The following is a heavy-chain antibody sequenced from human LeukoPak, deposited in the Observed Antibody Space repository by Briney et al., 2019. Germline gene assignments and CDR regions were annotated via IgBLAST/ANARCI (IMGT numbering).Heavy chain of an antibody. D-gene: IGHD6-19*01. CDR3: ARDPYSSGWYTGSNY. J-gene: IGHJ4*02. V-gene: IGHV1-8*01. CDR1: GYTFTSYD. Sequence: ASVKVSCKASGYTFTSYDINWVRQATGQGLEWMGGMNPNSGNTGYAQKFQGRVTMTRNTSISTAYMELSSLRSEDTAVYYCARDPYSSGWYTGSNYWGQGTLVTVSS. CDR2: MNPNSGNT.